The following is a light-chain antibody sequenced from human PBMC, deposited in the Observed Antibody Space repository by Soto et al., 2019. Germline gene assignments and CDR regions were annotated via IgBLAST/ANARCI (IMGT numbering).Light chain of an antibody. V-gene: IGKV3-11*01. J-gene: IGKJ1*01. Sequence: DIVLTQSPATLSLSPGERATLSCRASQSVSSYLAWFQQKPGQAPRLLIYGASNRATGIPARFSGSGSGTDFTLTISRLEPEDFAIYYCQQYKNGWTFGQGTKVDIK. CDR1: QSVSSY. CDR2: GAS. CDR3: QQYKNGWT.